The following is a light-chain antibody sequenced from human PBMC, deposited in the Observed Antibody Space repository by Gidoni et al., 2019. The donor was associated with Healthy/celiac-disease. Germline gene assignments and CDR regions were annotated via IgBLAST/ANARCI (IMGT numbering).Light chain of an antibody. V-gene: IGKV1-33*01. CDR3: QQYDNLSIT. Sequence: DIKMTQSPSSLSASVGDRVTITCQASQDISNHLNWYQQKPGKAPKLLIYVASNLETGVPSRFSGSGSGTDFTFTISSLQPEDIATYYCQQYDNLSITFGQGTRLEIK. CDR1: QDISNH. J-gene: IGKJ5*01. CDR2: VAS.